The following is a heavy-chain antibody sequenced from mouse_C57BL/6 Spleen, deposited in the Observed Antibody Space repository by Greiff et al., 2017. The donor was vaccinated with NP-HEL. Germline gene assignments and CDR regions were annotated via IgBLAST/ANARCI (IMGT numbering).Heavy chain of an antibody. V-gene: IGHV1-4*01. Sequence: VQLQQSGAELARPGASVKMSCKASGYTFTSYTMHWVKQRPGQGLEWTGYINPSSGYTKYNQKFKDKATLTADKSSSTAYMQLSSLTSEDSAVYYCARDPNYYGSSYDWYFDVWGTGTTVTVSS. CDR1: GYTFTSYT. CDR3: ARDPNYYGSSYDWYFDV. CDR2: INPSSGYT. D-gene: IGHD1-1*01. J-gene: IGHJ1*03.